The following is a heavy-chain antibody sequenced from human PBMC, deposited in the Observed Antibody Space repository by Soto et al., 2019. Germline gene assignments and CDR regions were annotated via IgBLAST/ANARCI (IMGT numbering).Heavy chain of an antibody. J-gene: IGHJ4*02. Sequence: QVQLVESGGGVVQPGRSLRLSCAASGFTFSSYGMHWVRQAPGKGLEWVAVIWYDGSNKYYADSVKGRFTISRDNAKNTLYLQMNSLRAEDTAVYYCARDRGIAVAGTEYWGQGTLFTVSS. CDR1: GFTFSSYG. CDR3: ARDRGIAVAGTEY. D-gene: IGHD6-19*01. CDR2: IWYDGSNK. V-gene: IGHV3-33*01.